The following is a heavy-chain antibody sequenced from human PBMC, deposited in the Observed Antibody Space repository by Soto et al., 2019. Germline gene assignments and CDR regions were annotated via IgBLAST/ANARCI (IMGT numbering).Heavy chain of an antibody. D-gene: IGHD2-2*01. J-gene: IGHJ4*02. Sequence: QVQLVQSGAEVKKPGASVKVSCKASGYTFTSYDINWVRQATGQGLEWMGWMNPNSGNTGYAQKFQGRVTMTRNTSISTAYMELSSLRSEDTAMYYCCIVVVPAAISPFDYWGQGTLVTVSS. CDR2: MNPNSGNT. CDR3: CIVVVPAAISPFDY. V-gene: IGHV1-8*01. CDR1: GYTFTSYD.